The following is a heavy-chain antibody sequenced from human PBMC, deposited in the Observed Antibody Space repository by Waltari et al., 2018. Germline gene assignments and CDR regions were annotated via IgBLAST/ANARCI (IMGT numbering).Heavy chain of an antibody. J-gene: IGHJ3*02. V-gene: IGHV5-51*01. Sequence: EVQLVQSGAEVKEPGESLNIFCKGSVYSFTSYWIGWVRQMRGKGLEWMGIIYPGDSDTRYSPSFQGQVTISADKSISTAYLQWSSLKASDTAMYYCARLTSYDFWSGYAFDIWGQGTMVTVSS. CDR2: IYPGDSDT. D-gene: IGHD3-3*01. CDR3: ARLTSYDFWSGYAFDI. CDR1: VYSFTSYW.